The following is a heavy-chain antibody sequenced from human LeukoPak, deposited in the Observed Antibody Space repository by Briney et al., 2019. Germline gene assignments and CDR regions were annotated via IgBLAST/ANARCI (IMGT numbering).Heavy chain of an antibody. Sequence: ASVKVSSKPSGYTFTAYYMHWVRQAPGQGLEWMGWINPNSGGTNYAQKVQGRVTMTRDTSISTAYMELSRLRSDDTAVYYCARDTGYCSGGSCYIISGYSYGIDYWGQGTLVTVSS. CDR1: GYTFTAYY. CDR3: ARDTGYCSGGSCYIISGYSYGIDY. D-gene: IGHD2-15*01. J-gene: IGHJ4*02. V-gene: IGHV1-2*02. CDR2: INPNSGGT.